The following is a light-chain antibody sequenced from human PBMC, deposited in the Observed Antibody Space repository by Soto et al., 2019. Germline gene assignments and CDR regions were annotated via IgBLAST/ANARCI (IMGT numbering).Light chain of an antibody. V-gene: IGKV3-20*01. CDR2: GAS. CDR3: QQYGSSQGYT. J-gene: IGKJ2*01. CDR1: QSVSSSY. Sequence: EIVLTQSPGTLSLSPGERATLSCRASQSVSSSYLAWYQQKPGQAPRLLIYGASSRATGIPDRFSGSGSRTDFTLTISRLEPEDFAVYYCQQYGSSQGYTFGQGTKLEIK.